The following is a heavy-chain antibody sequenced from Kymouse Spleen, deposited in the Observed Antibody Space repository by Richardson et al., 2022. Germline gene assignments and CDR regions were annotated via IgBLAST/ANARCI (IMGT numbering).Heavy chain of an antibody. CDR3: ARVWNYPNWFDP. V-gene: IGHV4-61*01. D-gene: IGHD1-7*01. Sequence: QVQLQESGPGLVKPSETLSLTCTVSGGSVSSGSYYWSWIRQPPGKGLEWIGYIYYSGSTNYNPSLKSRVTISVDTSKNQFSLKLSSVTAADTAVYYCARVWNYPNWFDPWGQGTLVTVSS. CDR2: IYYSGST. J-gene: IGHJ5*02. CDR1: GGSVSSGSYY.